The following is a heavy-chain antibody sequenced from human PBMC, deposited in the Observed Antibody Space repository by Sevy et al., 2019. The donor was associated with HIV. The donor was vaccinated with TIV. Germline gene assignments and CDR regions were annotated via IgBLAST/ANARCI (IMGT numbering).Heavy chain of an antibody. CDR2: ISFDGRKT. CDR3: ARDLRVDLDY. CDR1: GLTFSSYA. Sequence: GGSLRLSCAASGLTFSSYAFHWIRQAPGKGLEWVAVISFDGRKTDYANSVKGRFTISKDNSKNTLHLRMSRLRGDDTAVYYCARDLRVDLDYWGHGTLVTVSS. J-gene: IGHJ4*01. V-gene: IGHV3-30*04.